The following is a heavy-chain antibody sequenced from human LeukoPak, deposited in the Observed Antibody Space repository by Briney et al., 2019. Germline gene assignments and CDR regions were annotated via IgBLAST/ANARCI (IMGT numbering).Heavy chain of an antibody. V-gene: IGHV1-2*06. D-gene: IGHD3-10*01. J-gene: IGHJ4*02. CDR2: INANSGGT. CDR3: ARGDFYYYCYFDN. Sequence: GASVKVSCKASGYTFTSYYMLWVRQAPGQGLEWMGRINANSGGTNYAQKFQGRVTMTRDTSISTAYMELSRLRSDDTAVYYCARGDFYYYCYFDNRRQGTLVAVSS. CDR1: GYTFTSYY.